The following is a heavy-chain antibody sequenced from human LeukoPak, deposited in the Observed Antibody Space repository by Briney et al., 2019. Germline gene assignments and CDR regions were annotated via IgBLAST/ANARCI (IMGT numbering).Heavy chain of an antibody. CDR1: GFYFRSYS. D-gene: IGHD1-26*01. Sequence: GGSLRLSCAASGFYFRSYSMNWVRQAPGKGLEWVSYISAGSSTIYYADSVKGRFTISRDNAKNSLYLQMNSLRAEDTAVYYCARDHVRGSYSYWGQGTLVTVSS. CDR2: ISAGSSTI. CDR3: ARDHVRGSYSY. V-gene: IGHV3-48*01. J-gene: IGHJ4*02.